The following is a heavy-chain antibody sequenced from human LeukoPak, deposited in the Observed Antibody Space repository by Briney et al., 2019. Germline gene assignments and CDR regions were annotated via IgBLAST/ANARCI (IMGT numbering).Heavy chain of an antibody. J-gene: IGHJ3*02. D-gene: IGHD5-24*01. CDR2: MNPNSVNT. Sequence: ASVKVSCKASGYTFTSYDINWVRQATGQGLEWMGWMNPNSVNTGYAQKFQGRVTITRNASISTAYMELSSLRSEDTAVYYCASPMNYDAFDIWGQGTMVTVSS. CDR3: ASPMNYDAFDI. CDR1: GYTFTSYD. V-gene: IGHV1-8*03.